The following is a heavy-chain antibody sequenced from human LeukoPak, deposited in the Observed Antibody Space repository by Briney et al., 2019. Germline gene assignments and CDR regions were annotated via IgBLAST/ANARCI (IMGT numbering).Heavy chain of an antibody. CDR1: GFTFISYA. V-gene: IGHV3-30*04. J-gene: IGHJ6*03. CDR2: ISFHGTDS. Sequence: GTSLRLSCAASGFTFISYAIHWVRQAPGKGLEWVAVISFHGTDSFYADSVKGRFTISRDNAKNSLYLQMNSLRAEDTAVYYCACLLYGSKYYYYMDVWGKGTTVTISS. CDR3: ACLLYGSKYYYYMDV. D-gene: IGHD3-10*01.